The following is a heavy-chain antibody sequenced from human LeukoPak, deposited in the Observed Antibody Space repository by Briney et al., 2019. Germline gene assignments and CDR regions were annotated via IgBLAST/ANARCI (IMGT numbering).Heavy chain of an antibody. CDR2: MNPNSGNT. CDR3: ARGGECSGGSCYIPYYYYYYYYMDV. Sequence: ASVKVSCKASGGTFSSYAISWVRQATGQGLEWMGWMNPNSGNTGYAQKFQGRVTMTRNTSISTAYMELSSLRSEDTAVYYCARGGECSGGSCYIPYYYYYYYYMDVWGKGTTVTVS. D-gene: IGHD2-15*01. CDR1: GGTFSSYA. J-gene: IGHJ6*03. V-gene: IGHV1-8*02.